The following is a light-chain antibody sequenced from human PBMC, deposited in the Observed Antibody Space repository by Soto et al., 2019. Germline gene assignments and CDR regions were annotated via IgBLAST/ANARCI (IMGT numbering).Light chain of an antibody. Sequence: DIQMTQSPSSLSASVGDRVTITCRASQGISKYLAWYQQKPGKAPNLLIYAASSLHSGVPSRFSGSGSGTDFTLTISSLQPEDFATYYCQQANSSPLTFGGGTKVDI. CDR3: QQANSSPLT. CDR1: QGISKY. CDR2: AAS. J-gene: IGKJ4*01. V-gene: IGKV1-12*01.